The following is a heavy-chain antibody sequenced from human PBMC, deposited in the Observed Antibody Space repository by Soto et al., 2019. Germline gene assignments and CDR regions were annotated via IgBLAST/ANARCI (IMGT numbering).Heavy chain of an antibody. V-gene: IGHV4-39*01. CDR2: SSYNGGT. D-gene: IGHD3-10*01. Sequence: TSETLSLTCTVSTDSSSFTNSYWGWIRQPPGKGLQWIGSSSYNGGTFYNPSLKGRGVISFDTSRKQSSLQVTSVTAADTAVYFCARHRIEVVWRGFDFWGQGSPVTVSS. CDR3: ARHRIEVVWRGFDF. CDR1: TDSSSFTNSY. J-gene: IGHJ4*02.